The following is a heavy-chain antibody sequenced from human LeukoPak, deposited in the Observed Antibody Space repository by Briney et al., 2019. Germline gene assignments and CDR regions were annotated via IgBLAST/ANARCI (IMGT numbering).Heavy chain of an antibody. CDR1: GFTFSSDG. CDR2: ISQDGSEK. J-gene: IGHJ4*02. V-gene: IGHV3-7*03. D-gene: IGHD3-10*01. CDR3: ARDPDMVRGVNFDY. Sequence: PGGSLRLSCAASGFTFSSDGMNWVRQAPGKGLEWVADISQDGSEKYYADSVKGRFTISRDNAKNTLYLQMNSLSAEDTAVYYCARDPDMVRGVNFDYWGQGTLVTVSS.